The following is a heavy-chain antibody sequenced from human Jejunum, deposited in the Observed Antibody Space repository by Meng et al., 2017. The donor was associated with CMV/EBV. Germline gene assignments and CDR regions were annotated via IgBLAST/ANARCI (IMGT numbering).Heavy chain of an antibody. CDR3: ARNARGSGY. D-gene: IGHD3-10*01. CDR2: IQHTGNTE. CDR1: GFIFSIYG. Sequence: SCAASGFIFSIYGMNCVRQAPGKGLEWVAFIQHTGNTEYYADSVKGRFTVSRDNAKNSLFLQMNSLRAEDTAMYYCARNARGSGYWGQGTLVTVSS. V-gene: IGHV3-33*01. J-gene: IGHJ4*02.